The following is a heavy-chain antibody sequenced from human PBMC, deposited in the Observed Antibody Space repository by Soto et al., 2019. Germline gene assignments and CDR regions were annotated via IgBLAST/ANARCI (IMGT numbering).Heavy chain of an antibody. CDR3: ARGWTTVTTFGY. J-gene: IGHJ4*02. D-gene: IGHD4-17*01. CDR2: IYYSVST. Sequence: QVQLQESGPGLVKPSQTLSLTCTVSGGSISSGDYYWSWIRQPPGKGLEWIGYIYYSVSTYYNPSLKSRVTRSVDTSKSQFSLKLSSVTAADTAVYYCARGWTTVTTFGYWGQGTLVTVSS. CDR1: GGSISSGDYY. V-gene: IGHV4-30-4*01.